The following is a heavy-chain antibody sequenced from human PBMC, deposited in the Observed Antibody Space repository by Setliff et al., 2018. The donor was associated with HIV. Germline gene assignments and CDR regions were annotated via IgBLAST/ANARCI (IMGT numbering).Heavy chain of an antibody. CDR2: INHSGST. CDR1: GGSFSGYY. V-gene: IGHV4-34*01. D-gene: IGHD3-16*01. J-gene: IGHJ6*03. Sequence: SETLSLTCAVYGGSFSGYYWSWTRQPQGKGLEWIGEINHSGSTNYNPSLQSRVTISVDTSKNQFSLKLSSVTAADTAVYYCARVPWGGRGEYYYYYMDVWGEGTTVTVSS. CDR3: ARVPWGGRGEYYYYYMDV.